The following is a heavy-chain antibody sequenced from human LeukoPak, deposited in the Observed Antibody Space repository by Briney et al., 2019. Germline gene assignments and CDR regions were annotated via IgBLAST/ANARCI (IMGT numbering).Heavy chain of an antibody. CDR1: GFTFSSYA. D-gene: IGHD2-2*01. Sequence: GRSLRLSCAASGFTFSSYAMHWVRQAPGKGLEWVAVISYDGSNKYYADSVKGRFTISRDNSKNTLYLQMNSLRAEDTAVYYCARRDIVVVPASDYWGQGTLVTVSS. CDR3: ARRDIVVVPASDY. CDR2: ISYDGSNK. J-gene: IGHJ4*02. V-gene: IGHV3-30*04.